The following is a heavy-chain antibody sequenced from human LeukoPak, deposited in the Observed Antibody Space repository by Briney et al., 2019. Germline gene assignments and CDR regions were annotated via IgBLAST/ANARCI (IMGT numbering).Heavy chain of an antibody. V-gene: IGHV1-69*13. CDR2: IILIFGTA. CDR3: ASSRGVVIDPFDY. CDR1: GGTFSSYA. D-gene: IGHD3-22*01. Sequence: ASVKVSCKASGGTFSSYAISWVRQAPGQGLEWMGGIILIFGTANYAQKFQGRVTITADESTSTAYMELRSLRSDDTAVYYCASSRGVVIDPFDYWGQGTLVTVSS. J-gene: IGHJ4*02.